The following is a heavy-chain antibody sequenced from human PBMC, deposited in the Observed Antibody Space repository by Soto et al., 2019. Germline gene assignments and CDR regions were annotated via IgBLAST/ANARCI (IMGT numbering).Heavy chain of an antibody. V-gene: IGHV1-3*01. D-gene: IGHD3-3*01. Sequence: QVQLVQSGAEVKKPGASVKVSCKASGYTFTSYAMHWVRQAPGQRLEWMGWINAGNGNTKYSQKFQGRVTITRDTSASTAYMELSSLRSEDTAVYYCARESRFLDQHDAFDIWGQGTMVTVSS. CDR3: ARESRFLDQHDAFDI. J-gene: IGHJ3*02. CDR1: GYTFTSYA. CDR2: INAGNGNT.